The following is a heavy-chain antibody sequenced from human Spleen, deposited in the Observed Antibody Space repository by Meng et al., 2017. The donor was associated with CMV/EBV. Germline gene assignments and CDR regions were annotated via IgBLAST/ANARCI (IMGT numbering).Heavy chain of an antibody. CDR1: GWSFGCFS. Sequence: LPLWRAGLFNPSGTLAPHCPAFGWSFGCFSCGWVRQPPGKGLEWIGYIYYSGSTNYNPSLKSRLTISVDTSKNQFSLKLSSVTAADTAVYYCARAHSSGWYGWADYFDYWGQGTLVTVSS. CDR2: IYYSGST. J-gene: IGHJ4*02. CDR3: ARAHSSGWYGWADYFDY. D-gene: IGHD6-19*01. V-gene: IGHV4-34*11.